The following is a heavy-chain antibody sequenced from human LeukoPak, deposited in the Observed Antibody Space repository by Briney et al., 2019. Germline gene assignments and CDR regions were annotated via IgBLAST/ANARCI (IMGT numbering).Heavy chain of an antibody. J-gene: IGHJ5*02. CDR3: ARDLGGTTRRINNWFDP. D-gene: IGHD4-17*01. Sequence: GGSLRLSCAASGFTFSSYAMHWVRQAPGKGLEWVAVISYDGSNKYYADSVKGRFTISRDNSKNTLYLQMNSLRAEDTAVYYCARDLGGTTRRINNWFDPWGQGTLVTVSS. CDR1: GFTFSSYA. V-gene: IGHV3-30-3*01. CDR2: ISYDGSNK.